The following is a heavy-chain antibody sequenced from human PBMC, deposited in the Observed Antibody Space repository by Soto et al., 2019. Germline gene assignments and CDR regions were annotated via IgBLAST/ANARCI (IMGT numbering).Heavy chain of an antibody. Sequence: SETLSLTCTVSGGSISSGGYYWSWIRQHPGKGLEWIGYIYYSGSTYYNPSLKSRVTISVDTSKNQFSLKLSSVTAADTAVCYCAREPYYYDSTYYYGMDVWGQGTTVTVSS. J-gene: IGHJ6*02. CDR1: GGSISSGGYY. CDR2: IYYSGST. CDR3: AREPYYYDSTYYYGMDV. D-gene: IGHD3-22*01. V-gene: IGHV4-31*03.